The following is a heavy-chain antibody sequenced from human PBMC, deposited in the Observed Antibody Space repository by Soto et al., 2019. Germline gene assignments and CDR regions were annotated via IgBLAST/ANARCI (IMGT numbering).Heavy chain of an antibody. CDR1: GFTFSSYA. CDR2: ISGSGGST. J-gene: IGHJ6*03. Sequence: PGGSLRLSCAASGFTFSSYAMTWVRQVPGKGLEWVSGISGSGGSTYYADSVKGRFTISRDNSKNTVSLQLTSLRAEDTAIYYCAKVFRYCTGNTCYQNYMDVWGKGTTVTVSS. CDR3: AKVFRYCTGNTCYQNYMDV. D-gene: IGHD2-15*01. V-gene: IGHV3-23*01.